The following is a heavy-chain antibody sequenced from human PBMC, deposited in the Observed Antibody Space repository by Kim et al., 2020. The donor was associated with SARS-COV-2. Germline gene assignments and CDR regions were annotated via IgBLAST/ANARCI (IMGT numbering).Heavy chain of an antibody. Sequence: ASVKVSCKASGYTFTSYGISWVRQAPGQGLEWMGWISAYNGNTNYAQKLQGRVTMTTDTSTSTAYMELRSLRCDDTAVYYCARNHCSGGSCYYYYYGMDVWGQGTTVTVSS. CDR3: ARNHCSGGSCYYYYYGMDV. D-gene: IGHD2-15*01. CDR1: GYTFTSYG. J-gene: IGHJ6*02. CDR2: ISAYNGNT. V-gene: IGHV1-18*01.